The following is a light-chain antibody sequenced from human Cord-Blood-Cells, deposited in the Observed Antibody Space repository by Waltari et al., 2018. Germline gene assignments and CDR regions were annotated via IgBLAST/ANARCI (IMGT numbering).Light chain of an antibody. CDR2: EVS. Sequence: QSALTQPASLPGSPAQSITISCTGTSSDVASYNLVSWYQQHPGKAPKLMIYEVSKRPSGVSNRFSGSKSGNTASLTISGLQAEDEADYYCCSYAGSSYVFGTGTKVTVL. CDR3: CSYAGSSYV. V-gene: IGLV2-23*02. J-gene: IGLJ1*01. CDR1: SSDVASYNL.